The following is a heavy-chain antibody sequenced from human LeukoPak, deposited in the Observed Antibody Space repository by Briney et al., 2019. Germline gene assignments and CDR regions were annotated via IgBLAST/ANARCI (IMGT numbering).Heavy chain of an antibody. V-gene: IGHV4-30-2*01. Sequence: SETLSLTCTVSGGSISSGGYYWSWIRQPLGKGLEWIGYIYHSGSTYYNPSLKSRVTISVDRSKNQFSLKLSSVTAADTAVYYCARVMGDGYNPCFDYWGQGTLVTVSS. J-gene: IGHJ4*02. D-gene: IGHD5-24*01. CDR3: ARVMGDGYNPCFDY. CDR2: IYHSGST. CDR1: GGSISSGGYY.